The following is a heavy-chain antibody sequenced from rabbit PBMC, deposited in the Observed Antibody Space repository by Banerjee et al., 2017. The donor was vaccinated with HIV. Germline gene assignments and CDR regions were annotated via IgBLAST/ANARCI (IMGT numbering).Heavy chain of an antibody. V-gene: IGHV1S45*01. D-gene: IGHD7-1*01. CDR3: ARDLTGVTGWNFNL. CDR1: GIDFSSYYY. CDR2: IYTGSGTT. Sequence: QQQLEESGGGLVKPGGTLTLTCKASGIDFSSYYYMCWVRQAPGKGLEWIACIYTGSGTTYYANWAKGRFTISKPSSTTVTLQMTSLTVADTATYFCARDLTGVTGWNFNLWGPGTLVTVS. J-gene: IGHJ4*01.